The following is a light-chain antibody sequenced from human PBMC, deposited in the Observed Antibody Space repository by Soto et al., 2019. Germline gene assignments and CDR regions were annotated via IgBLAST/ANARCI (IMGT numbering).Light chain of an antibody. CDR2: KAY. J-gene: IGKJ1*01. V-gene: IGKV1-5*03. CDR1: QSISTW. Sequence: DIQMTQSPSTLSASVGDRITITCRASQSISTWLAWYQQKPGKAPKLLIYKAYSLQSGVPSRFSGSGSGTEFTLTISSLQTDDFANYYCQHYNTYSRAFGQGTKVEIK. CDR3: QHYNTYSRA.